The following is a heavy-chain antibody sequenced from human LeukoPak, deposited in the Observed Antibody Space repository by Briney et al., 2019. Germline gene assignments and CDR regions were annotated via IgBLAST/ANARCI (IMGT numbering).Heavy chain of an antibody. CDR2: IYYSGST. CDR1: GGSISSYY. J-gene: IGHJ4*02. CDR3: ARGVHGRSYYFDY. Sequence: SETLSLTCTVSGGSISSYYWSWIRQPPGKGLEWIGYIYYSGSTNYNPSLKSRVTISVDTSKNQFPLKLSSVTAADTAVYYCARGVHGRSYYFDYWGQGTLVTVSS. D-gene: IGHD6-6*01. V-gene: IGHV4-59*01.